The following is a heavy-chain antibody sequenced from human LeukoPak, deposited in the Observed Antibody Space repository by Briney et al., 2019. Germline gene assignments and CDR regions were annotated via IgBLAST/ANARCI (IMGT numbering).Heavy chain of an antibody. Sequence: GGSLRLSCAASGFTFSSYSMNWVRQAPGKGLEWVSSISSSSYIYYADSVKSRSTISRDNAKNSLYLQMNSLRAEDTAVYYCARANFGVVIFPQDVWGKGTTVTVSS. V-gene: IGHV3-21*01. D-gene: IGHD3-3*01. CDR2: ISSSSYI. J-gene: IGHJ6*04. CDR3: ARANFGVVIFPQDV. CDR1: GFTFSSYS.